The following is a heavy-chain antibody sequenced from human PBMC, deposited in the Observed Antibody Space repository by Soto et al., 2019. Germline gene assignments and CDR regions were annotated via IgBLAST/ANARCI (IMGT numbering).Heavy chain of an antibody. J-gene: IGHJ4*02. V-gene: IGHV3-23*01. Sequence: EVELLESGGGLVQPEGSLRLSCAASGFTFSTYAMGWVRQAPGKGLEWVSVVSSGGGTHYEDSVKGRFTVSRYNSKNTLSLQMNSLRADDTAVYYCAKRRGAGGHFDYWGQGALVTVSS. CDR2: VSSGGGT. CDR1: GFTFSTYA. D-gene: IGHD2-15*01. CDR3: AKRRGAGGHFDY.